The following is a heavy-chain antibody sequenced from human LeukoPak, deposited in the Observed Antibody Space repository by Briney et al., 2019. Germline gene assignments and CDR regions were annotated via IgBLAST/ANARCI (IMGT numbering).Heavy chain of an antibody. Sequence: PGGSLRLSCATSGFTFSMSAMHWVRLAPGKGRDWVAVISFDGGNKFYADSVKGRFSISRDNSKNTLYLQMNSLGLDDTAVYFCARGRAGIAAAGFDYWGQGTLVTVSS. V-gene: IGHV3-30-3*01. D-gene: IGHD6-13*01. CDR1: GFTFSMSA. CDR3: ARGRAGIAAAGFDY. CDR2: ISFDGGNK. J-gene: IGHJ4*02.